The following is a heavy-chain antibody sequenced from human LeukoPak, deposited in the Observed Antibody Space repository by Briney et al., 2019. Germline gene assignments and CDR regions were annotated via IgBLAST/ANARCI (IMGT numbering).Heavy chain of an antibody. CDR2: ISYDGSNK. CDR1: GFTVSNNY. V-gene: IGHV3-30*18. D-gene: IGHD3-22*01. CDR3: AKLPTTAVVSDY. Sequence: PGGSLRLSCAASGFTVSNNYMIWVRQAPGKGLEWVAVISYDGSNKYYADSVKGRFTISRDNSKNTLYLQMNSLRAEDTAVYYCAKLPTTAVVSDYWGQGTLVTVSS. J-gene: IGHJ4*02.